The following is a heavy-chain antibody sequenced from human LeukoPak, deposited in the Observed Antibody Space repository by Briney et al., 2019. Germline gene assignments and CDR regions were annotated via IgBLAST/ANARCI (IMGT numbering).Heavy chain of an antibody. CDR3: ARGPHDRGYWYFDL. J-gene: IGHJ2*01. CDR1: GFTFSSYS. V-gene: IGHV3-48*04. Sequence: PGGSLRLSCAASGFTFSSYSMNWVRQAPGKGLEWVSYISSSSSTIYYADSVKGRFTISRDNSKNTLYLRMNSLRAEDTAVYYCARGPHDRGYWYFDLWGRGTLVIVSS. CDR2: ISSSSSTI.